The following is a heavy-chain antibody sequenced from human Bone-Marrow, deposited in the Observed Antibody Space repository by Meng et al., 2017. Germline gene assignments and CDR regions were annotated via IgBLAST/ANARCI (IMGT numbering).Heavy chain of an antibody. CDR3: TKGGIDY. CDR2: IWYDGSNK. V-gene: IGHV3-33*03. CDR1: GFTFSSYG. J-gene: IGHJ4*02. Sequence: GESLKISCAASGFTFSSYGMHWVRQAPGKGLEWVAVIWYDGSNKYYADSVKGRFTISRDNAKNTMYLQLNSLRAEDTGVYYCTKGGIDYWGQGTPVTVSS.